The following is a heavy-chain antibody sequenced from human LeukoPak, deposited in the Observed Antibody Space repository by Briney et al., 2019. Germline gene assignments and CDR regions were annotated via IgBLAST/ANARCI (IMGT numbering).Heavy chain of an antibody. CDR3: ARDSAHITIFGVVRRRREFDP. Sequence: ASVKVSCKASGYTFTSYYMHWVRQAPGQGLEWMGIINPSGGSTSYAQKFQGRVTMTRDMSTSTVYMELSSLRSEDTAVYYCARDSAHITIFGVVRRRREFDPWGQGTLVTVSS. V-gene: IGHV1-46*01. CDR2: INPSGGST. CDR1: GYTFTSYY. J-gene: IGHJ5*02. D-gene: IGHD3-3*01.